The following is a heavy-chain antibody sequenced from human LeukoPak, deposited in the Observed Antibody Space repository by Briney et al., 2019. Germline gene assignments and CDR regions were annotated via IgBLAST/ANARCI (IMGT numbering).Heavy chain of an antibody. CDR1: GFTFSDYY. J-gene: IGHJ4*02. D-gene: IGHD2-2*01. V-gene: IGHV3-11*06. CDR2: ISSSSSYT. CDR3: ARAKKSSTSLGLVFDY. Sequence: PGGPLRLSCAASGFTFSDYYMSWIRQAPGKGLEWVPYISSSSSYTNYADSVKGRFTISRDNAKNSLYLQMNSLRAEDTAVYYCARAKKSSTSLGLVFDYWGQGTLVTVSS.